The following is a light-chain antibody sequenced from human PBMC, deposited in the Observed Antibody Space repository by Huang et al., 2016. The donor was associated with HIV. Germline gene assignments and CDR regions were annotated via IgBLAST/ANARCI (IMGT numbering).Light chain of an antibody. Sequence: IQLTQSPPSVSASVGDTVTFTCRASQDITTFLAWYQQKPGKAPQLLISGAATLQNEVPSRCRGSGSGTDFTLTISSLQPEDIATYYCQQLTTYPITFGPGTRLEIK. V-gene: IGKV1-9*01. J-gene: IGKJ5*01. CDR3: QQLTTYPIT. CDR2: GAA. CDR1: QDITTF.